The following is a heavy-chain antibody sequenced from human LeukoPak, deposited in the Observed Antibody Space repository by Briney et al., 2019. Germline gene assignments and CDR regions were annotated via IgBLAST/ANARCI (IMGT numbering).Heavy chain of an antibody. CDR2: IRQDGSET. J-gene: IGHJ4*02. Sequence: GGSLRLSCAASGFIFNDYWMSWVRQAPGKGLEWVAKIRQDGSETYYVDSVKGRFTLSRDNSNNMLHLQMNSLRTEDTGVYFCARDLTVAAADYYFDYWGQGTVVTVSS. D-gene: IGHD6-13*01. CDR3: ARDLTVAAADYYFDY. V-gene: IGHV3-7*01. CDR1: GFIFNDYW.